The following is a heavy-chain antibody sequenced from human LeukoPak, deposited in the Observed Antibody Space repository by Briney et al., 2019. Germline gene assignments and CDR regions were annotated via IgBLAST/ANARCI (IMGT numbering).Heavy chain of an antibody. Sequence: GGSLRLSCAASGFTFSSYWMSWVRQAPGKGLEWVANIKQDGSEKYYVDSVKGRFTISRDNAKNSLYLQMNSLRVEDTAVYYCARDATTELGTVYMDVWGKGTTVTISS. CDR1: GFTFSSYW. CDR3: ARDATTELGTVYMDV. CDR2: IKQDGSEK. D-gene: IGHD4-17*01. V-gene: IGHV3-7*01. J-gene: IGHJ6*03.